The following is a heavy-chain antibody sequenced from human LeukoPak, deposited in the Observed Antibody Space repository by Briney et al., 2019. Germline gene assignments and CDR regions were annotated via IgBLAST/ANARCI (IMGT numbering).Heavy chain of an antibody. Sequence: GGSLRLSCAASGFTFSSYWMSWVRQAPGKGLEWVANIKQDGSEKYYVDSVKGRFTISRDNAKNSLYLQMNSLRVEDTAVYYCARDATTELGTVYMDVWGKGTTVTISS. CDR1: GFTFSSYW. CDR3: ARDATTELGTVYMDV. CDR2: IKQDGSEK. D-gene: IGHD4-17*01. V-gene: IGHV3-7*01. J-gene: IGHJ6*03.